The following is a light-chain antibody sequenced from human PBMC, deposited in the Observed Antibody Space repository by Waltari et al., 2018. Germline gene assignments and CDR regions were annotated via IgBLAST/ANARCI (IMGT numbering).Light chain of an antibody. J-gene: IGKJ3*01. Sequence: DIQMTQSPSSLSASVGDRVTITCRASQAVSSYLHRYQQKPGKAPNLLISAASSLQSGVPSRFTGSGSGTYFTLTISSLQPEDFATYYCQQSFSIPFTFGPGTKVDIK. CDR1: QAVSSY. CDR3: QQSFSIPFT. V-gene: IGKV1-39*01. CDR2: AAS.